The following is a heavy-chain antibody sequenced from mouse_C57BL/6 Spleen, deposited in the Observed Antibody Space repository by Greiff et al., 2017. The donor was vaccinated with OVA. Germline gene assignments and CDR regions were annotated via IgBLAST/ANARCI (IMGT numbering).Heavy chain of an antibody. CDR2: IDPSDSYT. V-gene: IGHV1-59*01. CDR1: GYTFTSYW. J-gene: IGHJ2*01. Sequence: QVQLKQPGAELVRPGTSVKLSCKASGYTFTSYWMHWVKQRPGQGLEWIGVIDPSDSYTNYNQKFKGKATLTVDTSSSTAYMQLSSLTSEDSAVYDCASWDHYGSEVYFDYWGQGTTLTVSS. D-gene: IGHD1-1*01. CDR3: ASWDHYGSEVYFDY.